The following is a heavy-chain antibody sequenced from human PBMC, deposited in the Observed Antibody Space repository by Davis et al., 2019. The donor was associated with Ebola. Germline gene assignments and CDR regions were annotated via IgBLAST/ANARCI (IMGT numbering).Heavy chain of an antibody. CDR3: ARGHSSSNEYFQH. CDR1: EYTFTNYD. CDR2: MNPNSGNT. V-gene: IGHV1-8*01. Sequence: ASVKVSCKVSEYTFTNYDINWVRQATGQGLEWMGWMNPNSGNTGYAQKFQGRVTMTRNTSISTAYMELSSLRSEDTAVYYCARGHSSSNEYFQHWGQGTLVTVSS. J-gene: IGHJ1*01. D-gene: IGHD6-6*01.